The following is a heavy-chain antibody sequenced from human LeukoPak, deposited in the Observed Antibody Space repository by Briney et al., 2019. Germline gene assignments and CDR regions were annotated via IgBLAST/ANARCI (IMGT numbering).Heavy chain of an antibody. CDR2: IKQDGSEK. V-gene: IGHV3-7*01. Sequence: GGSLSLSCAASGFTFSNYWMTWVRQAPGKGLEWVANIKQDGSEKYYVDSVKGRFTISRDNAKNSLYLQMNSLRAEDTAVYYCARSETTYYYDSSVYFYYYYGLDVWGQGTTVTVSS. J-gene: IGHJ6*02. D-gene: IGHD3-22*01. CDR1: GFTFSNYW. CDR3: ARSETTYYYDSSVYFYYYYGLDV.